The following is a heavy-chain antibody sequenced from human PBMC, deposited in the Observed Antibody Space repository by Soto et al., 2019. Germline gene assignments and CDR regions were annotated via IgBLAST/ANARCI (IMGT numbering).Heavy chain of an antibody. Sequence: QVQLVQSGAEVKKPGSSVKVSCKASGGTFSTYTITWVRQAPGQGLEWMGRIIPIIGIINYAQKFQGRVTITADKFTGTAHMELTRPRSDDTAVYYCAGDPDSHYNDSHASSYPWGQGTLVTVSS. CDR1: GGTFSTYT. CDR3: AGDPDSHYNDSHASSYP. J-gene: IGHJ5*02. V-gene: IGHV1-69*08. D-gene: IGHD3-22*01. CDR2: IIPIIGII.